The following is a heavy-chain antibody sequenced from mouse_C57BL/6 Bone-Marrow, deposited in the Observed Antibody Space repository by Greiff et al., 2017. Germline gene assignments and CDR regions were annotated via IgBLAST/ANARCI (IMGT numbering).Heavy chain of an antibody. V-gene: IGHV14-4*01. CDR2: IAPEIGDT. D-gene: IGHD2-3*01. CDR3: STFDGNYFNF. Sequence: EVQLQQSGAELVRPGASVKLSCTASGFNIKDDYIHWVKQRPEQGLEWIGWIAPEIGDTEYASKFQGKATITSDTSSNTAYLQLSSLTSNNTTVYYSSTFDGNYFNFWGQGTPLTVAS. J-gene: IGHJ2*01. CDR1: GFNIKDDY.